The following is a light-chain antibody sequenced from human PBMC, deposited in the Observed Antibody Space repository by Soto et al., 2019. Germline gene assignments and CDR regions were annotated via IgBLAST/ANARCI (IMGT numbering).Light chain of an antibody. CDR1: QRVGSY. V-gene: IGKV3-11*01. Sequence: EVVLTQSPATLSLSPGERATLSCRASQRVGSYLAWYQHKPGQPPRLLIYDASNRATGIPARFSGSGSGTAFTLTISSLEPEDFAVYYCQQRSNWPPTWTFGQGTKVEIK. J-gene: IGKJ1*01. CDR2: DAS. CDR3: QQRSNWPPTWT.